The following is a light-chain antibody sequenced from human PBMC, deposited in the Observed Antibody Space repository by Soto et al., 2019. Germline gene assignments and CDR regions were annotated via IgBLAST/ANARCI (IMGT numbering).Light chain of an antibody. CDR1: NVGSRS. V-gene: IGLV3-21*01. J-gene: IGLJ2*01. CDR3: QVWEATGDQVV. CDR2: YDS. Sequence: SYELTQPPSVSVAPGETARISCGGNNVGSRSVHWYQQKPGQAPFFVIYYDSDRPSGIPERFSGSNSGNTATLIISRVEAGDEADYYCQVWEATGDQVVFGGGTKVTVL.